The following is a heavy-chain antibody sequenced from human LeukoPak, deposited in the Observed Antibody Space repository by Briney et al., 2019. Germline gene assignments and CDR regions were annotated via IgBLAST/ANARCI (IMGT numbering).Heavy chain of an antibody. D-gene: IGHD2-15*01. J-gene: IGHJ5*02. CDR1: GGSFSGYY. CDR2: INHSGST. V-gene: IGHV4-34*01. Sequence: SETLSLTSAVYGGSFSGYYWSWIRQPPGKGLEWIGEINHSGSTNYNPSLKSRVTISVDTSKNQFSLKLSSVTAADTAVYYCATRSVVVVVAATQDWFDPWGQGTLVTVSS. CDR3: ATRSVVVVVAATQDWFDP.